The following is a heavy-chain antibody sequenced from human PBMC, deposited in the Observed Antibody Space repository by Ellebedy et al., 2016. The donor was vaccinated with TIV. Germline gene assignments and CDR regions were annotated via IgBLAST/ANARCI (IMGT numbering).Heavy chain of an antibody. CDR2: IYYSGST. Sequence: GSLRLSCTVSGGSISSYYWSWIRQPPGKGLEWIGYIYYSGSTNYNPSLKSRVTISVDTSKNQFSLKLSSVTAADTAVYYCARATIAAAGSLFDPWGQGTLVTVSS. D-gene: IGHD6-13*01. CDR3: ARATIAAAGSLFDP. CDR1: GGSISSYY. J-gene: IGHJ5*02. V-gene: IGHV4-59*01.